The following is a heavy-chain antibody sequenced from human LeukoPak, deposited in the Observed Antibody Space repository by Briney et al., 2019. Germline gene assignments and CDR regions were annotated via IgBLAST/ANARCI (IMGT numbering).Heavy chain of an antibody. CDR3: ARVVRDGITISFDY. J-gene: IGHJ4*02. Sequence: SETLSLTCAVYGGSFSGYYWSWIRQPPGKGLEWIGEINHSGSTNYNPSLKSRVTISVDTSKNQFSLKLSSVTAADTAVYYCARVVRDGITISFDYWGQGTPVTVSS. CDR1: GGSFSGYY. D-gene: IGHD3-3*01. CDR2: INHSGST. V-gene: IGHV4-34*01.